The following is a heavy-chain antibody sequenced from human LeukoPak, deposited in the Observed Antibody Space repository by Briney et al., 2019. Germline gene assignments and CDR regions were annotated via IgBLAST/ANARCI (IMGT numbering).Heavy chain of an antibody. CDR3: ARDPTVVRGVCDY. CDR1: GYTFTGYY. V-gene: IGHV1-2*02. J-gene: IGHJ4*02. Sequence: ASVKVSCKASGYTFTGYYIHWVRQAPGQGLEWMGWINPNSGDTNYAQNFQGRVTMTGDTSITTAYMELSRLTSDDTAVYLCARDPTVVRGVCDYWGQGTLVTVSS. CDR2: INPNSGDT. D-gene: IGHD3-10*01.